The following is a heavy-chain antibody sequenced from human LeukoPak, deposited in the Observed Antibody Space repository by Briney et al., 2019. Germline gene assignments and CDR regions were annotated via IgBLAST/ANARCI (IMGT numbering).Heavy chain of an antibody. Sequence: GGSLRLSCAASGFTFDDYGLSWVRQVPGKGLEWVSGLNWNGASTGYADSVKGRFTISRDNSKNSLYLQMNSLRTEDTALYYCAKGTGKSTLNWFDPWGQGTLVTVSS. D-gene: IGHD1-14*01. CDR2: LNWNGAST. J-gene: IGHJ5*02. V-gene: IGHV3-20*04. CDR3: AKGTGKSTLNWFDP. CDR1: GFTFDDYG.